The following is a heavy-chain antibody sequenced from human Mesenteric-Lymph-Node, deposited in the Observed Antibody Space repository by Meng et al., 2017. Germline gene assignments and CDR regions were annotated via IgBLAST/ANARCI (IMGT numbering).Heavy chain of an antibody. CDR3: ARENDFWSGYYAYYYGMDV. V-gene: IGHV1-69*05. Sequence: SVKVSCKASGGTFSSYAISWVRQAPGQGLEWMGGIIPIFGTANYAQKFQGRVTIITDESATTVYMELTSLRSEDTALYYCARENDFWSGYYAYYYGMDVWGQGTTVTVSS. CDR1: GGTFSSYA. J-gene: IGHJ6*02. D-gene: IGHD3-3*01. CDR2: IIPIFGTA.